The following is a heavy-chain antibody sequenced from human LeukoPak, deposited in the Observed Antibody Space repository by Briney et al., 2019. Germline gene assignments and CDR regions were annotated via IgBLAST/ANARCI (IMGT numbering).Heavy chain of an antibody. CDR1: GFTFSSYG. J-gene: IGHJ4*02. CDR2: IRYDGSNK. CDR3: AKDLSVVAAAVDY. Sequence: GGSLRLSCAASGFTFSSYGMHWVRQAPGKGLEWVAFIRYDGSNKYYADSEKGRFTISRDNSKNTLYLQMNSLRDEDTAVYYCAKDLSVVAAAVDYWGQGTLVTVSS. V-gene: IGHV3-30*02. D-gene: IGHD2-15*01.